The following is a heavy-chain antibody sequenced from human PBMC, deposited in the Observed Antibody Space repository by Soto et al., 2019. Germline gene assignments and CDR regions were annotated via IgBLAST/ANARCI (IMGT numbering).Heavy chain of an antibody. CDR3: ARDYDFWSGRYGMDV. CDR2: ISAYNGNT. D-gene: IGHD3-3*01. V-gene: IGHV1-18*01. CDR1: GYTFTSYG. J-gene: IGHJ6*02. Sequence: ASVKVSCKASGYTFTSYGISLVRQAPGQGLEWMGWISAYNGNTNYAQKLQGRVTMTTDTSTSTAYMELRSLRSDDTAVYYCARDYDFWSGRYGMDVWGQGTTVTVSS.